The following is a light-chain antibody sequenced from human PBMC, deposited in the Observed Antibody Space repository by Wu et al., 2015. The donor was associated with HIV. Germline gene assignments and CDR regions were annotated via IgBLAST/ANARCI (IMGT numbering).Light chain of an antibody. V-gene: IGKV1-9*01. CDR1: QGISSY. Sequence: DIQLTQSPSFLSASIGDRVTITCRASQGISSYLVWYQQKPGKAPKLLIYAASTLQSGVPSRFSGSGSGTDFTLTISCLQSEDFATYYCQQYYTYLPITFGQGTRLE. CDR2: AAS. J-gene: IGKJ5*01. CDR3: QQYYTYLPIT.